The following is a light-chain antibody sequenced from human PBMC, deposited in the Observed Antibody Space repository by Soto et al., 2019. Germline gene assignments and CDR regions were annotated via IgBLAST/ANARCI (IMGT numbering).Light chain of an antibody. CDR3: QQYGDSPPWT. CDR2: GTS. Sequence: EIVLTQSPGTLSLSPGERATLSCRASQSVSSNYLAWYQQKPGQAPRLLIYGTSSRATGIPDRFSGGGSGTDLTLTISRLEPEDFAVYYCQQYGDSPPWTFGQGTKVEI. J-gene: IGKJ1*01. V-gene: IGKV3-20*01. CDR1: QSVSSNY.